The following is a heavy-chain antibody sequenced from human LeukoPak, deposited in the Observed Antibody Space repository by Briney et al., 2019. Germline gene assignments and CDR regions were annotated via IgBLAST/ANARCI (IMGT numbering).Heavy chain of an antibody. J-gene: IGHJ5*02. CDR3: ARGTQDDYVWGSYRHSWFDP. D-gene: IGHD3-16*02. CDR2: ISSSSTYI. Sequence: GGSLRLSCAASGFTFASETMNWVRQAPGKGLEWVSSISSSSTYIYYADSVRGRSTISRDNAKNLIFLQMNSLRVEDTALYYCARGTQDDYVWGSYRHSWFDPWGQGILVTVSS. CDR1: GFTFASET. V-gene: IGHV3-21*01.